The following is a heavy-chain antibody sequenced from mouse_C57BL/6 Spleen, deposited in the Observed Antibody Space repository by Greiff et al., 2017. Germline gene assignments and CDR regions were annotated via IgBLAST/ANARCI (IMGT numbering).Heavy chain of an antibody. V-gene: IGHV1-4*01. J-gene: IGHJ4*01. CDR2: INPSSGYT. CDR1: GYTFTSYT. D-gene: IGHD2-2*01. CDR3: ARDGDDDGYAMDD. Sequence: VKLQESGAELARPGASVTMSCKASGYTFTSYTMHWVKQRPGQGLEWIGYINPSSGYTKYNQKFKDKATLTADKSSSTAYMQLSSLTSEDSAVXYCARDGDDDGYAMDDWGQGTSVTVSS.